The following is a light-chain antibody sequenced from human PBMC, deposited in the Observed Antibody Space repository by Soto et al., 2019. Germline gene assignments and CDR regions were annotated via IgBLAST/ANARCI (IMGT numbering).Light chain of an antibody. CDR2: GAS. CDR1: QSISDT. Sequence: EIVMTQSPATLSVSPGGRATLSCRASQSISDTLAWYQQEPGQAPRLLIYGASTRATGFPARFSGSGSGTDFTLTISSLQSEDFAVYYCQQYDNWPWTFGQGTKVDI. CDR3: QQYDNWPWT. V-gene: IGKV3-15*01. J-gene: IGKJ1*01.